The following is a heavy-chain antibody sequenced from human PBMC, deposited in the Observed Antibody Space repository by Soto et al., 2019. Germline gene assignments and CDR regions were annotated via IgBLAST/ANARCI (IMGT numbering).Heavy chain of an antibody. J-gene: IGHJ6*02. V-gene: IGHV3-43D*03. D-gene: IGHD2-2*01. Sequence: GGSLRLSCAASGFTFDDYAMHWVRQATGKGLEWVYLISWDGGSTYYADSVKGRFTISRDNSKNSLYLQMNSLRAEDTALYYCAKEIGYCSSTSCYYYYGMDVWGQGTTVTVSS. CDR2: ISWDGGST. CDR1: GFTFDDYA. CDR3: AKEIGYCSSTSCYYYYGMDV.